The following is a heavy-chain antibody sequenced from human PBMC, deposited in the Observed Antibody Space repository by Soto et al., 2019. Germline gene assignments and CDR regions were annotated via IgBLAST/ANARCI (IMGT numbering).Heavy chain of an antibody. Sequence: QVQLQESGPGLVKPSQTLSLTCTVSGGSISSGDYYWSWIRQPPGKGLEWIGYIYYSGSTYYNPSLKSRVNISVATSKNQFSLKVSSVTAADTAVYYCARGRRDYDFWSGYSYGMDVWGQGTTVTVSS. D-gene: IGHD3-3*01. J-gene: IGHJ6*02. CDR2: IYYSGST. CDR3: ARGRRDYDFWSGYSYGMDV. V-gene: IGHV4-30-4*01. CDR1: GGSISSGDYY.